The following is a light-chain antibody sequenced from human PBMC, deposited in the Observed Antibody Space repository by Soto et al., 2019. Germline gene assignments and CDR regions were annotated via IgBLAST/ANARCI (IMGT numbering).Light chain of an antibody. CDR2: DAS. V-gene: IGKV3-20*01. Sequence: EIVLTQSPATLSLSPGERATLSCRASQSVSSYLAWYQQRPGQAPRLLIYDASSRATGIPDRFSGGGSGTDFTLTISRLEPEDFAVYYCQQYGSSPRTFGQGTKVEIK. CDR1: QSVSSY. J-gene: IGKJ1*01. CDR3: QQYGSSPRT.